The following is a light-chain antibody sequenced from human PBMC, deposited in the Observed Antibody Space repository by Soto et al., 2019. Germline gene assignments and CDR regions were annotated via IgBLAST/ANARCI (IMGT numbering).Light chain of an antibody. CDR3: QQYGSSPPIT. CDR2: GAS. V-gene: IGKV3-20*01. CDR1: QSVSSSY. J-gene: IGKJ5*01. Sequence: EIVLTQSPGTLSLSPGERVTLSCRASQSVSSSYLAWYQQKPGQAPRLLIYGASSRATGIPDRFSGSGSGTDFTLTISRLEPEDFAVYYCQQYGSSPPITFGQGTRLEIK.